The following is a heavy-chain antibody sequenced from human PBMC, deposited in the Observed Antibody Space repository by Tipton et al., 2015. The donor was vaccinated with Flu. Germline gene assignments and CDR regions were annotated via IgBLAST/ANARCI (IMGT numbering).Heavy chain of an antibody. J-gene: IGHJ6*02. CDR3: ARATTQAYYFYVIDV. CDR2: IRYDGSNK. Sequence: QLVQSGGGVVQPGRSLRVPCAASGFTFSSYGMHWVRQASGKGLEWVAVIRYDGSNKYYADSVKGRFTISRDNSKNTLYLQMNSLRPEDTAVYYCARATTQAYYFYVIDVWGQATTVTVSS. CDR1: GFTFSSYG. D-gene: IGHD1-14*01. V-gene: IGHV3-33*01.